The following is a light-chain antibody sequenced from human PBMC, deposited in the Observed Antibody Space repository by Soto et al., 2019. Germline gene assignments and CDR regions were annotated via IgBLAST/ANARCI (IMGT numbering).Light chain of an antibody. CDR2: DAS. V-gene: IGKV1-33*01. J-gene: IGKJ5*01. CDR1: QTISGW. CDR3: QQYDNLPIT. Sequence: DIQMTQSPPTLSASVGDRVTITCRASQTISGWLAWYQQKPGKAPKLLIYDASNLETGVPSRFSGSGSGTDFTFTISSLQPEDIATYYCQQYDNLPITFGQGTRLEIK.